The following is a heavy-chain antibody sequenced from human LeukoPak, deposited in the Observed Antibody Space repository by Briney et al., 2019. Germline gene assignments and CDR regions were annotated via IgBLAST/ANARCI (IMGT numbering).Heavy chain of an antibody. CDR2: ISSNGGST. J-gene: IGHJ4*02. CDR1: GFTFSSYA. V-gene: IGHV3-64*01. D-gene: IGHD3-9*01. Sequence: GGSLRLSCAASGFTFSSYAMHWVRQAPGKGLEYVSAISSNGGSTYYANSVKGRFTISRDNSKNTLYLQMGSLRAEDMAVYYCARGRRYYDILTGYYDYWGQGTLVTVSS. CDR3: ARGRRYYDILTGYYDY.